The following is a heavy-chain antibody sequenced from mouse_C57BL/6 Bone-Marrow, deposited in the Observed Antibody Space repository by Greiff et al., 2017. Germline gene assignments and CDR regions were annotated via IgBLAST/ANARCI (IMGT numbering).Heavy chain of an antibody. D-gene: IGHD1-1*01. CDR2: ISSGGDYI. CDR1: GFTFSSYA. J-gene: IGHJ2*01. Sequence: EVQLVQSGEGLVKPGGSLKLSCAASGFTFSSYAMSWVRQTPEKRLEWVAYISSGGDYIYYADTVKGRFTISRDNASNTLYLQMSSLKSEDTAMYYCTSLTLVAPYFDYWGQGTTLTVSS. V-gene: IGHV5-9-1*02. CDR3: TSLTLVAPYFDY.